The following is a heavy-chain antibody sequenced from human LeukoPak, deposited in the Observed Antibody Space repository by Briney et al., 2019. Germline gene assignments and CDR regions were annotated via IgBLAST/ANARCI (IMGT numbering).Heavy chain of an antibody. CDR1: GFTFSSYA. V-gene: IGHV3-30-3*01. J-gene: IGHJ4*02. D-gene: IGHD2-15*01. Sequence: GGSLRLSCAASGFTFSSYAMHWVRQAPGKGLEWVAVISYDGSNKYYADSVKGRFTISRDNSKNTLYLQMNSLRAEDTAVYYCARDGWDYWGQGTLITVSS. CDR2: ISYDGSNK. CDR3: ARDGWDY.